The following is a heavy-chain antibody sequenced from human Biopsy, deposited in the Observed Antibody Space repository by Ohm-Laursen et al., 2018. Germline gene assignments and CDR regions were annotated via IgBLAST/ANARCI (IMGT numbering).Heavy chain of an antibody. V-gene: IGHV4-59*01. CDR3: ARDSRGGHLNTTLITGKNLDS. CDR2: IYYTGST. Sequence: SQTLSLTCAVSRDSISNYYWIWIRQSPGQGLDWIGYIYYTGSTNYNPSVKSRVTISVDTSKNQFSLKLNSVTAADTAVYFCARDSRGGHLNTTLITGKNLDSWGQGILVTVSS. D-gene: IGHD3-16*01. J-gene: IGHJ4*02. CDR1: RDSISNYY.